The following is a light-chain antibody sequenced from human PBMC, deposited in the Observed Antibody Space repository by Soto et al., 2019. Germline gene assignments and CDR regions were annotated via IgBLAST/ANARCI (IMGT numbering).Light chain of an antibody. Sequence: QSVLTQPPSASGSPGQSVTIFCTGTSSDVGGYNYVSWYQQHPGKAPKLMIYEVSKRPSGVPDRFSGSKSGNTASLTVSGLQAEDEADYYCSSYAGSKNYVFGTGTKINVL. CDR3: SSYAGSKNYV. CDR2: EVS. J-gene: IGLJ1*01. CDR1: SSDVGGYNY. V-gene: IGLV2-8*01.